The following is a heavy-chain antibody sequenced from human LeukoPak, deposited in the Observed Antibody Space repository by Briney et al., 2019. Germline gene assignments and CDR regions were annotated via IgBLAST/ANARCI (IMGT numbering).Heavy chain of an antibody. V-gene: IGHV3-48*01. Sequence: GGSLRLSCVASGFAFSSYAMNWVRQAPGKGLEWVSYISSSGSTIYYADSVKGRFTISRDNSKNTLYLQMNSLRAEDTAVYYCAKDSIFADFDYWGQGTLVTVSS. CDR3: AKDSIFADFDY. CDR1: GFAFSSYA. CDR2: ISSSGSTI. J-gene: IGHJ4*02.